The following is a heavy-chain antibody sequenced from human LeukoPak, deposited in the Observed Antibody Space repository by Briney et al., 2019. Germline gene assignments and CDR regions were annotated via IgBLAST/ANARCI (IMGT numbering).Heavy chain of an antibody. CDR1: GYTFTGYY. J-gene: IGHJ4*02. Sequence: ASVKVSCKASGYTFTGYYMHWVRQAPGQGLEWMGWINPNSGGTNYAQKFQGRVTMTRDTSISTAYMELSRLRSDDTAVYYCARYASGTQPFDYWGQGALVTVSS. CDR3: ARYASGTQPFDY. CDR2: INPNSGGT. V-gene: IGHV1-2*02. D-gene: IGHD6-13*01.